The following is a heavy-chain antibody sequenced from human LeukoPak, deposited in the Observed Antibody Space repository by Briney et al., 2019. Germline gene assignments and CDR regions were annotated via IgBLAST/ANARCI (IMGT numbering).Heavy chain of an antibody. Sequence: SETLSLTCGVYGGSFSGYLWNWIRQPPGKGLEWLGEINHSGSANYHPSLKSRVTISVDTSKNQVTLSLTSVTAADTAVYYCARGGRVARFDYWGQGTLVTVSS. J-gene: IGHJ4*02. V-gene: IGHV4-34*01. CDR2: INHSGSA. CDR1: GGSFSGYL. D-gene: IGHD2-15*01. CDR3: ARGGRVARFDY.